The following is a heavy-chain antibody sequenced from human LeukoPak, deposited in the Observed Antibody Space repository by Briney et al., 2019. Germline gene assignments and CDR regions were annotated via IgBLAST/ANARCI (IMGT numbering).Heavy chain of an antibody. CDR2: IYAPGSS. Sequence: PSETLSLTCTVAGDSIGGNYCAWIRQPAGKGLEWIGHIYAPGSSNYSPSFKSRVTMSIDMSNNQFSLRLNSVTAADTAMYYCARILEDFDSPANDYWGQGTHVIVSP. V-gene: IGHV4-4*07. J-gene: IGHJ4*02. CDR3: ARILEDFDSPANDY. D-gene: IGHD2-15*01. CDR1: GDSIGGNY.